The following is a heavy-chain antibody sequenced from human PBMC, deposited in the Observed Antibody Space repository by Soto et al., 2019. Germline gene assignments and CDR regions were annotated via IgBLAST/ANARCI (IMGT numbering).Heavy chain of an antibody. CDR1: GDSIGGGGY. D-gene: IGHD2-21*02. CDR3: ARSGVTGIVIPSHWFDP. V-gene: IGHV4-31*03. Sequence: SETLSLTCTASGDSIGGGGYWSCIRQFPGRGLEWSGCISSSGSTYYNPALNNRISLSLDTSHNQFSLKLLSVTAADTAIYYCARSGVTGIVIPSHWFDPWGQGTLGTV. J-gene: IGHJ5*02. CDR2: ISSSGST.